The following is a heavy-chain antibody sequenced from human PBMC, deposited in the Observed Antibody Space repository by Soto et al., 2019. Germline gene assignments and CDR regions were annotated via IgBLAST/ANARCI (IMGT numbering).Heavy chain of an antibody. Sequence: QVQLQESGPGLVKPSETLSLTCTVPSGSIRTSYWTWIRQFPGKRLEWIAHIHNSGNNNSNPSLKSRVTISMDTAKNQISLRLTSVTAADTAMYYCARLQYTVVTPIDMWGQGTMVTVSS. D-gene: IGHD2-21*02. CDR3: ARLQYTVVTPIDM. CDR2: IHNSGNN. V-gene: IGHV4-59*01. CDR1: SGSIRTSY. J-gene: IGHJ3*02.